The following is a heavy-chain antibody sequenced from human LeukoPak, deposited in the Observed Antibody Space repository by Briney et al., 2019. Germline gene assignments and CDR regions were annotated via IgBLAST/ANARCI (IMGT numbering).Heavy chain of an antibody. D-gene: IGHD2-21*02. CDR3: ARVRMSCGGDCPYCFDY. CDR1: GGSISSYY. V-gene: IGHV4-59*01. CDR2: IYYSGST. J-gene: IGHJ4*02. Sequence: PSETLSLTCTVSGGSISSYYWSWIRQPPGKGLEWIGYIYYSGSTNYNPSLKSRVTISVDTSKNQFSLKLSSVTAADTAVYYCARVRMSCGGDCPYCFDYWGQGTLVTVSS.